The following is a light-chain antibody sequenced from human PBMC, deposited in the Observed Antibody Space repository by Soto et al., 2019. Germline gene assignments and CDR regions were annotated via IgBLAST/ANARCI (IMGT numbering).Light chain of an antibody. CDR1: HSVGAN. CDR2: DAS. CDR3: KHYISWAAIA. Sequence: EIVMTQSPATLSVSPGERATLSCRASHSVGANLAWYQQRPGQAPRLLIFDASTRATGIPARFSGSGSGTEFILSISSLQSEDCAIYYCKHYISWAAIAFGPGTRLEIK. V-gene: IGKV3-15*01. J-gene: IGKJ5*01.